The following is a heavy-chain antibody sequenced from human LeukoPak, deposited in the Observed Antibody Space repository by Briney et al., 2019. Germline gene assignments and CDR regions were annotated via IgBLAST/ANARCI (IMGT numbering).Heavy chain of an antibody. D-gene: IGHD6-6*01. CDR1: GFTFSSYA. V-gene: IGHV3-23*01. Sequence: PGGSLRLSCAASGFTFSSYAMSWVRQAPGKGLEWVSAISGSGGSTYYADSVKGRFTISRDNSKNTVYLQMNSLRAEDTAVYYCAKGRARWGSSPPYYFDYWGQGTLVTVSS. J-gene: IGHJ4*02. CDR2: ISGSGGST. CDR3: AKGRARWGSSPPYYFDY.